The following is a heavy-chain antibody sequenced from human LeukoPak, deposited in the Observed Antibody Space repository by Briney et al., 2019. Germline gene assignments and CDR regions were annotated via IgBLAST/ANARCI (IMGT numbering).Heavy chain of an antibody. Sequence: GASVKVSCKASGYTFTGYYIHWVRQAPGQGLEWMGWTNPNSGGTNYAQKFQGRVAMTRDTSISTAYMELSRLRSDDTAVYYCARDYFTANDYWGQGTLVTVSS. V-gene: IGHV1-2*02. CDR3: ARDYFTANDY. CDR2: TNPNSGGT. J-gene: IGHJ4*02. CDR1: GYTFTGYY. D-gene: IGHD2-21*02.